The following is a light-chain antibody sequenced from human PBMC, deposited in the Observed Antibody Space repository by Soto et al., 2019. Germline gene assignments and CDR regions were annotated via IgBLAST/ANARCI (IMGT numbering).Light chain of an antibody. CDR3: AAWDDSLNGPYV. J-gene: IGLJ1*01. CDR2: SNN. V-gene: IGLV1-44*01. Sequence: QSVLTQPPSASGTPGQRVTISCSGSNSNIGSNTVNWYQQLPGTAPKLLIYSNNQRLSGVPDRFSGSKSGTSASLAISGLQSEDEADYYCAAWDDSLNGPYVFGTGTKVTVL. CDR1: NSNIGSNT.